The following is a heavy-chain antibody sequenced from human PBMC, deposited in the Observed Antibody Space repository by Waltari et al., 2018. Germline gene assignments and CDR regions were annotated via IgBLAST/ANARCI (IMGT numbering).Heavy chain of an antibody. V-gene: IGHV4-34*01. D-gene: IGHD6-13*01. CDR1: GGSFSGYY. Sequence: QVQLQQWGAGLLKPSETLSLTCAVYGGSFSGYYWSWIRQPPGKGLEWIGEINHSGSTNYNTSLKSRVTISVDTSKNQFARKLSSVTAADTAVYYCARRWGIAAAGTDFDYWGQGTLVNVSS. J-gene: IGHJ4*02. CDR2: INHSGST. CDR3: ARRWGIAAAGTDFDY.